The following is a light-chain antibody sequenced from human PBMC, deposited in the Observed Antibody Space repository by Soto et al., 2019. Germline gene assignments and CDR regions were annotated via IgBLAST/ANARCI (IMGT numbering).Light chain of an antibody. J-gene: IGKJ1*01. CDR3: QQNGSSCT. Sequence: EYFLTQSPGTLSLSPGEGSPLSCRASQSVSNNYVAWYQQTPGEATRLLIDGASNRATGIPDRFSGSGSGTYFPLTISILEPEDSAVYYCQQNGSSCTFGQGTKVDIK. V-gene: IGKV3-20*01. CDR1: QSVSNNY. CDR2: GAS.